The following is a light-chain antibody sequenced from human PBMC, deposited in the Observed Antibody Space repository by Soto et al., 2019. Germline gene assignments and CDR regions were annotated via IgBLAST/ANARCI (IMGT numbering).Light chain of an antibody. Sequence: EIVLTQSPGTLSLSPGERATLSCRASHTVNSRYLAWYQQTPGQSPRLLIYGASTMATGIPDRFSGSGSGTGFTLIISRLEPEDFALYYCQQYGSSTATFGQGTRLEMK. CDR3: QQYGSSTAT. J-gene: IGKJ5*01. V-gene: IGKV3-20*01. CDR1: HTVNSRY. CDR2: GAS.